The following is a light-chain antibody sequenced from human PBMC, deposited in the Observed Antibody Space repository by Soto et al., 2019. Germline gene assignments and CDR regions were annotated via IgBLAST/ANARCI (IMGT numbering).Light chain of an antibody. Sequence: EVVMTQSPATLSVSPGERATLSCRASQSVSSNLAWYQQKPGQAPRLLIYGASTRATGIPVRFSGSGSGTEFTLTISSLQSEDFVVYYCQQYSDWPPKQYTFGPGTKLEIK. CDR1: QSVSSN. CDR3: QQYSDWPPKQYT. J-gene: IGKJ2*01. V-gene: IGKV3-15*01. CDR2: GAS.